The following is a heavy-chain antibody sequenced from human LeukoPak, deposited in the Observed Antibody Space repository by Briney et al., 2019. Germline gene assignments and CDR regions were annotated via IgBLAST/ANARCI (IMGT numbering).Heavy chain of an antibody. CDR2: INPNSGGT. D-gene: IGHD3-22*01. J-gene: IGHJ4*02. V-gene: IGHV1-2*02. CDR3: ARDFYDSSGYPDY. Sequence: ASVKVSCKASGYTFTGYYMHWVRQAPGQGLEWMGWINPNSGGTNYAQKFQGRVTMTRDTSISTAYMELSRLRSDDTAVYYCARDFYDSSGYPDYWGQGTLVTVSS. CDR1: GYTFTGYY.